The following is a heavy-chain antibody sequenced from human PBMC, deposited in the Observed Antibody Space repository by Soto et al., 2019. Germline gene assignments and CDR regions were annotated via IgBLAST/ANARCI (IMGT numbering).Heavy chain of an antibody. D-gene: IGHD3-3*01. V-gene: IGHV5-51*01. CDR3: ARGGVSTRTFDY. Sequence: GESPKTPCKGSGYNFAGYWIAWVRQMPGKGLELMGIIYPSDSDTRYRPSFQGQVTIPADKSISSAYLQWSSLRASDTAMYYCARGGVSTRTFDYWGQGTPVTVSS. J-gene: IGHJ4*02. CDR1: GYNFAGYW. CDR2: IYPSDSDT.